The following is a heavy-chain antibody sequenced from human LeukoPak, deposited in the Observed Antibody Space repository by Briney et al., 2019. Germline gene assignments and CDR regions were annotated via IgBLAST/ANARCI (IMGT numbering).Heavy chain of an antibody. CDR3: AREPYYYDSSGYYYDGMDV. CDR1: GFTFSSYA. CDR2: ISGSGGST. V-gene: IGHV3-23*01. J-gene: IGHJ6*02. D-gene: IGHD3-22*01. Sequence: GGSLRLSCAASGFTFSSYAMSWVRQARGKGLEWVSAISGSGGSTYYADSVKGRFTISRDNAKNSLYLQMNSLRAADTAVYYCAREPYYYDSSGYYYDGMDVWSQGTTVTVSS.